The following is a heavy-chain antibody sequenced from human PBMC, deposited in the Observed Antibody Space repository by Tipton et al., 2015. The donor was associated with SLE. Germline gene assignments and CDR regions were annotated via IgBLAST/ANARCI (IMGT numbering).Heavy chain of an antibody. CDR1: GGSISSHY. D-gene: IGHD5-24*01. J-gene: IGHJ6*02. V-gene: IGHV4-59*08. Sequence: LRLSCTVSGGSISSHYWSWIRQPPGKGLEWIGYIYYSGSTNYNPSLKSRVTISVDTSKNQFSLKLSSVTAADTAVYYCASRGDGYIGDYGMDVWGQGTTVTVSS. CDR3: ASRGDGYIGDYGMDV. CDR2: IYYSGST.